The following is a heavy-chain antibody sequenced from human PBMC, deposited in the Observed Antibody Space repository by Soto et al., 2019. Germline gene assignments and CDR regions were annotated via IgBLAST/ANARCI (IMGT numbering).Heavy chain of an antibody. J-gene: IGHJ4*02. CDR2: IYPGDSDT. CDR3: GRLDSSYYFDY. D-gene: IGHD3-22*01. Sequence: ESLKISCKGSGYTFTTYWIGWVRQIPGKGLEWMGIIYPGDSDTTYSPSFQGQVTISADKSISTAYLQWNSLKASDSAMYYCGRLDSSYYFDYWGQGTLVTVSS. V-gene: IGHV5-51*01. CDR1: GYTFTTYW.